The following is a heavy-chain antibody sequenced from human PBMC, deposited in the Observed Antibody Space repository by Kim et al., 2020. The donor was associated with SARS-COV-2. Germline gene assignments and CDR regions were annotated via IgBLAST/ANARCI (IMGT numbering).Heavy chain of an antibody. CDR3: ARDRDILATIDFDAFDL. CDR1: GFSFTSFG. V-gene: IGHV3-33*05. D-gene: IGHD5-12*01. CDR2: ISFDGGKK. Sequence: GGSLRLSCPGSGFSFTSFGMHWVRQVPGKGLQWVAGISFDGGKKYYEDSVKGRFTISRDNSKNTLYLQMNSLRAEDTALYHCARDRDILATIDFDAFDLWGQGTMVTVSS. J-gene: IGHJ3*01.